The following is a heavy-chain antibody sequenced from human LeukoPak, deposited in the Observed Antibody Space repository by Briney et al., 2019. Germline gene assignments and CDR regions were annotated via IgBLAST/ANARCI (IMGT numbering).Heavy chain of an antibody. V-gene: IGHV1-2*02. CDR3: ARDRWVLSSSSLPYYYYYMDV. CDR2: INPNSGGT. CDR1: GYTFTGYY. J-gene: IGHJ6*03. Sequence: ASVKVSCKASGYTFTGYYMHWVRQAPGQGLEWMGWINPNSGGTNYAQKFQGRVTMTRDTSISTAYMELSRLRSDDTAVYYCARDRWVLSSSSLPYYYYYMDVWGKGTTVTVSS. D-gene: IGHD6-6*01.